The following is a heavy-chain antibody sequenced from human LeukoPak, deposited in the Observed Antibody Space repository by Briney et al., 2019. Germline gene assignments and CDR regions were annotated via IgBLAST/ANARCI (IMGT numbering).Heavy chain of an antibody. CDR2: IRSKANSYAT. D-gene: IGHD3-3*01. J-gene: IGHJ3*02. CDR3: TRHSGAVLRFLEWYNAFDI. Sequence: GGSLRLSCAASGFTFSGSAMHWVRQASGKGLEWVGRIRSKANSYATAYAASVKGRFTISRDDSKNTAYLQMSSLKTEDTAVYYCTRHSGAVLRFLEWYNAFDIWGQGTMVTVSS. V-gene: IGHV3-73*01. CDR1: GFTFSGSA.